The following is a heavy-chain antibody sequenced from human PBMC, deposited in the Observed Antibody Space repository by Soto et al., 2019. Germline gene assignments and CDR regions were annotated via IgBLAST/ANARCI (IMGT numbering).Heavy chain of an antibody. V-gene: IGHV1-69*13. CDR1: GGRFTTYA. CDR3: ARGGKERFRGSGMDV. J-gene: IGHJ6*02. CDR2: IITFFGAA. D-gene: IGHD1-1*01. Sequence: SVKVSCKASGGRFTTYAFNWMRQAPGQGLEWLGGIITFFGAAMYAQKFQGRVTITADELTTTAYMELSGLRSEDTAVYYCARGGKERFRGSGMDVWGQGTTVTVSS.